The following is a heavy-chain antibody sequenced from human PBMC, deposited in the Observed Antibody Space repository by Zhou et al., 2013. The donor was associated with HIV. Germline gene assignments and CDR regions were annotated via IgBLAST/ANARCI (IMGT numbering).Heavy chain of an antibody. V-gene: IGHV1-69*04. D-gene: IGHD3-22*01. Sequence: QVQLVQSGAEVKKPGSSVKVSCKASGGTFSSYAISWVRQAPGQGLEWMGRIIPILGIANYAQKFQGRVTITADKSTSTAYMELSSLRSEDTAVYYCAGGPNMIVVAPFDYWGQGTLVTVSS. CDR1: GGTFSSYA. CDR2: IIPILGIA. CDR3: AGGPNMIVVAPFDY. J-gene: IGHJ4*02.